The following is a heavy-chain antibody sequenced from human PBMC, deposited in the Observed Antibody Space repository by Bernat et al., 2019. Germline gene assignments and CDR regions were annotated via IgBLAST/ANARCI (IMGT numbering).Heavy chain of an antibody. D-gene: IGHD4-17*01. CDR1: GFIFSCCS. Sequence: QVQLVESGGGVVQPGRSLRLSCAASGFIFSCCSIHWVRQAPGKGLEWVAVISYDGSNKYYADSGKGRFAICRDNCKNTLYLQMNSLRVEDTAVYDCTRDLPGDGDFGMDYWGQGTLVTVSS. CDR2: ISYDGSNK. CDR3: TRDLPGDGDFGMDY. V-gene: IGHV3-30*01. J-gene: IGHJ4*02.